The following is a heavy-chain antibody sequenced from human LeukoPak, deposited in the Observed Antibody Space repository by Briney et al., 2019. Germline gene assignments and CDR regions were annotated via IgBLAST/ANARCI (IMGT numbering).Heavy chain of an antibody. D-gene: IGHD3-22*01. CDR3: AKDFSSGYLGDGFDI. V-gene: IGHV3-23*01. CDR2: IDNSGNST. J-gene: IGHJ3*02. CDR1: GFTFSDYG. Sequence: GGSLRLSCAASGFTFSDYGMTWVRQATGKGLGWVSGIDNSGNSTYYADSVKGRFTISRDNSRNTLYLQMNILRVEDTALFYCAKDFSSGYLGDGFDIWGQGTMVTVSA.